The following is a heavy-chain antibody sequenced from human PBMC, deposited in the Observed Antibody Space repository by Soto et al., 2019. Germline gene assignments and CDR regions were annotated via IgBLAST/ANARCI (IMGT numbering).Heavy chain of an antibody. CDR1: GFTFSSYA. V-gene: IGHV3-23*01. D-gene: IGHD2-15*01. CDR3: ATDTGICGSGGSCSLGPSDY. J-gene: IGHJ4*02. Sequence: EVQLLESGGGLVQPGGSLRLSCAASGFTFSSYAMSWVRQAPGKGLEWVSAISGSGGSTYYADSVKGRFTISRDNSKNTLYLPMNSLRAEDTDVYYWATDTGICGSGGSCSLGPSDYWGQGTLVTVSS. CDR2: ISGSGGST.